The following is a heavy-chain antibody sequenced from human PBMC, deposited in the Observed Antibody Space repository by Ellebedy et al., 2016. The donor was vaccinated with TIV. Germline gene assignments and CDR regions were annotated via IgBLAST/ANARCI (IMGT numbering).Heavy chain of an antibody. V-gene: IGHV3-43*01. CDR3: AIFNYGMDV. CDR1: GFTFDDYT. J-gene: IGHJ6*02. CDR2: ISWDDGST. Sequence: ETLSLTCAASGFTFDDYTMHWVRQAPGKGLEWVSLISWDDGSTYYADSVKGRFTISRDNSTNSLYLQMNSLRTEDTALYYCAIFNYGMDVWGQGTTVTVSS. D-gene: IGHD3-9*01.